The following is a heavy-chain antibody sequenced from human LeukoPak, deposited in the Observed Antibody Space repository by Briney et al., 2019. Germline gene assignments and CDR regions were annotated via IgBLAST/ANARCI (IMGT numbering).Heavy chain of an antibody. CDR1: GFTFSSYW. J-gene: IGHJ6*02. CDR3: AGNGADPYYYGMDV. Sequence: GGSLRLSCAASGFTFSSYWMSWVRQAPGKGLEWVANIKQDGSEKYYVDSVKGRFTISRDNAKNSLDLQMNSLRAEDTAVYYCAGNGADPYYYGMDVWGQGTTVTVSS. D-gene: IGHD2-8*01. V-gene: IGHV3-7*01. CDR2: IKQDGSEK.